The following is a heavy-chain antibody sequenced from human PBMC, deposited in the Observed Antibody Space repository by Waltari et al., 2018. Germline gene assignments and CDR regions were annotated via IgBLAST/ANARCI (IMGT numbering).Heavy chain of an antibody. Sequence: QVQLVQSGAGVKKPGASVKVSCKASGSTSTSYDINWVRQAPGLGLEWMGRMNPNSGNTGYAQKCQGRVTITRNTSISTAYMELSSLRSEDTAVYYCALSSGYPYYFDYWGQGTLVTVSS. V-gene: IGHV1-8*03. CDR3: ALSSGYPYYFDY. CDR1: GSTSTSYD. CDR2: MNPNSGNT. D-gene: IGHD3-22*01. J-gene: IGHJ4*02.